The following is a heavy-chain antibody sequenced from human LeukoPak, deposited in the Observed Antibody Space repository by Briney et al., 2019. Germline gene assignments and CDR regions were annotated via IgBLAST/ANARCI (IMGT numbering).Heavy chain of an antibody. CDR3: ARGYYDSSCYSPWGY. CDR1: GYTFTGYY. V-gene: IGHV1-2*02. Sequence: ASVKVSCKASGYTFTGYYMHWVRQAPGQGIEWMGWIKPNSGGTNYAQKFQGRITMTRDTSISTAYMELSRLRSDDTAVYYCARGYYDSSCYSPWGYWGQGTLVTVSS. CDR2: IKPNSGGT. D-gene: IGHD3-22*01. J-gene: IGHJ4*02.